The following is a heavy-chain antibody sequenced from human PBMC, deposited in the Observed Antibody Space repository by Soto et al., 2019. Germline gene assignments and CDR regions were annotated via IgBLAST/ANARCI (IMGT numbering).Heavy chain of an antibody. V-gene: IGHV4-61*01. J-gene: IGHJ4*02. D-gene: IGHD2-2*01. Sequence: QVQLQESGPGLVKPSETLSLTCAVSGGSVSSGSYYWSWIRQSPGKGLECIGYITDSGSTNYNPSLKSRVTVSMDTSKNQFSLKLRSVTAADTAVYYCARHRVAPAHYYFDYWGQGTLVTVSS. CDR1: GGSVSSGSYY. CDR3: ARHRVAPAHYYFDY. CDR2: ITDSGST.